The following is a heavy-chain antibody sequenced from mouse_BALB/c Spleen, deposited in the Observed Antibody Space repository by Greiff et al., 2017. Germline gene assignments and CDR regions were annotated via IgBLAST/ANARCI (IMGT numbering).Heavy chain of an antibody. CDR2: INPGSSTI. Sequence: EVKLVESGGGLVQPGGSLNLSCAASGFDFSRYWMSWARQAPGKGQEWIGEINPGSSTINYTPSLKDKFIISRDNAKNTLYLQMSKVRSEDTALYYCARHYYGYAMDYWGQGTSVTVSS. CDR1: GFDFSRYW. CDR3: ARHYYGYAMDY. J-gene: IGHJ4*01. D-gene: IGHD1-2*01. V-gene: IGHV4-2*02.